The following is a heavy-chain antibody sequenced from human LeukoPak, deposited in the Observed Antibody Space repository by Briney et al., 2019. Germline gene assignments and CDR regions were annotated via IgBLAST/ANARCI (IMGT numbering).Heavy chain of an antibody. CDR1: GFTFSSYW. Sequence: GGSLRLSCAASGFTFSSYWMSWVRQAPGKGLEWVANIKQGGSEKYFVDSVKGRFTISRDNAKNSLYLQMSSLRAEDTAVYYCARGQGFWDAFDIWGQGTMVTVSS. V-gene: IGHV3-7*01. J-gene: IGHJ3*02. CDR2: IKQGGSEK. D-gene: IGHD3-3*01. CDR3: ARGQGFWDAFDI.